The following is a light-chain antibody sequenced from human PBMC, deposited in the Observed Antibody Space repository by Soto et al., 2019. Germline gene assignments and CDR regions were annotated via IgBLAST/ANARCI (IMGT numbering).Light chain of an antibody. CDR2: DVS. V-gene: IGLV2-14*01. Sequence: QSVLTQPASVSGSPGQSITISCTGTSSDVGGYNYVSWYQQHPGKAPKLMIYDVSNRPSGVSNRFSGSKSGNTASLTISGLQAEDEAGYYCSSYTSSSTIHVVFGGGTKLTVL. J-gene: IGLJ2*01. CDR1: SSDVGGYNY. CDR3: SSYTSSSTIHVV.